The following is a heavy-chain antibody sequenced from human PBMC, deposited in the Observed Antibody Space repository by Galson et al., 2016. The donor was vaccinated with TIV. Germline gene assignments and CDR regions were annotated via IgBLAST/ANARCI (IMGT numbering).Heavy chain of an antibody. CDR1: GYFFNSYG. CDR2: ISGYNGNA. V-gene: IGHV1-18*01. Sequence: SVKVSCKASGYFFNSYGLTWLRQAPGQGLEWMGLISGYNGNANYAQKFQGRVTMTTDTSTSTSYLELRNLSSYDTAIYFCVRKAGSGWYDYWGQGTLVTVSS. D-gene: IGHD6-19*01. J-gene: IGHJ4*02. CDR3: VRKAGSGWYDY.